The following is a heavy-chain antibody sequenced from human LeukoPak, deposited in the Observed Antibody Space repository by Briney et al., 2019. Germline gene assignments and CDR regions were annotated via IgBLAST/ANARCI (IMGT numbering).Heavy chain of an antibody. CDR3: ARGGGYVHRSPFDY. J-gene: IGHJ4*02. CDR1: GGSISSYY. D-gene: IGHD5-12*01. V-gene: IGHV4-59*12. Sequence: SETLSLTCTVSGGSISSYYWSWIRQPPGKGLEWIGYIYYSGSTNYNPSLKSRVTISVDTSKNQFSLKLSSVTAADTAVYYCARGGGYVHRSPFDYWGQGTLVTVSS. CDR2: IYYSGST.